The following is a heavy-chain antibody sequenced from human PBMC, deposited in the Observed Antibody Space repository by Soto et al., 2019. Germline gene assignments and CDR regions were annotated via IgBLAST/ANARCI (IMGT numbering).Heavy chain of an antibody. D-gene: IGHD6-13*01. CDR2: IIPKSGTV. V-gene: IGHV1-69*01. J-gene: IGHJ4*02. CDR1: GGTFNNYP. CDR3: ASSYGTSWYGDY. Sequence: QVQLVQSGAEVKKPGSSVKVSCKASGGTFNNYPVTWVRQAPGQGLEWMGGIIPKSGTVNYAQKFQGRVTITADEATSTAYMEMSSLRSEDTAVYYWASSYGTSWYGDYWGQGSLVTVSS.